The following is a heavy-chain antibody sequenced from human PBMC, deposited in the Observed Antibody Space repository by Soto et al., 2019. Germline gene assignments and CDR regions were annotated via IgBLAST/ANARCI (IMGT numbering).Heavy chain of an antibody. CDR2: ISTYNGNT. CDR1: GYTFTSYD. D-gene: IGHD6-25*01. Sequence: QVQLVQSGAEVKKPGASVKVSCKASGYTFTSYDISWVRQAPGQGLEWMGWISTYNGNTNYAQKLQGSGAMTTDTCTIRAYMELRSLSSDDTAVYYCARGMGQRLDYWGQGTLVTVPS. CDR3: ARGMGQRLDY. V-gene: IGHV1-18*01. J-gene: IGHJ4*02.